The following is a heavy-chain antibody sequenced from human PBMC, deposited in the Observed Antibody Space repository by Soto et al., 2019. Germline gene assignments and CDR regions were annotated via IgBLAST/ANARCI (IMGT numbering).Heavy chain of an antibody. Sequence: PGGSLRLSCAASGIVFSDYMSWVRQAPGKGLEWLSYISGSGRTIYSADSVKGRFTISRDNAMNSLYLQMNNVRTEDTAVYYCARLPFPWGWFDPWGQGTLVTVSS. D-gene: IGHD3-16*01. V-gene: IGHV3-11*01. CDR2: ISGSGRTI. J-gene: IGHJ5*02. CDR1: GIVFSDY. CDR3: ARLPFPWGWFDP.